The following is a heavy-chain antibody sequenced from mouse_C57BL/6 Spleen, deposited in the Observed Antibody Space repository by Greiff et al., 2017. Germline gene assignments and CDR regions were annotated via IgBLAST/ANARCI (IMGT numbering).Heavy chain of an antibody. CDR3: ARDLGQAY. CDR2: ISDGGSYT. J-gene: IGHJ3*01. Sequence: DVMLVESGGGLVKPGGSLKLSCAASGFTFSSYAMSWVRQTPEKRLEWVATISDGGSYTYYPDNVKGRFTISRDNAKNNLYLQMSHLKSEDTAMYYCARDLGQAYWGQGTLVTVSA. V-gene: IGHV5-4*01. D-gene: IGHD3-3*01. CDR1: GFTFSSYA.